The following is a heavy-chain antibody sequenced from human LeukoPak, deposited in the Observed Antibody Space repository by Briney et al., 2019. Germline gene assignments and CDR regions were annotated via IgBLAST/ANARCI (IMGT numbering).Heavy chain of an antibody. CDR3: AKGVSSSWYSWFDP. D-gene: IGHD6-13*01. CDR2: ISGSGGST. V-gene: IGHV3-23*01. CDR1: GFTFSSYA. Sequence: GGSLRLSCAASGFTFSSYAMSWVRQAPGKGLEWVSAISGSGGSTYYADSVKGRFTISRDNSKNTLYLQMNSLRAVDTAVYYCAKGVSSSWYSWFDPWGQGTLVTVSS. J-gene: IGHJ5*02.